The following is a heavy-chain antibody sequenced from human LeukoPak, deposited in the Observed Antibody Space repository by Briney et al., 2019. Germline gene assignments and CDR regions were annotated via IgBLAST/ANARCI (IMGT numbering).Heavy chain of an antibody. V-gene: IGHV3-30*04. Sequence: GGSLRLSCAASGFTFSSYAMLWVRQAPGKGLEWVAVISYDGSNKYYADSVKGRFTISRDNSKNTLYLQMNSLRAEDTAVYYCARGYSSSWPDYWGQGTLVTVSS. D-gene: IGHD6-13*01. CDR2: ISYDGSNK. J-gene: IGHJ4*02. CDR3: ARGYSSSWPDY. CDR1: GFTFSSYA.